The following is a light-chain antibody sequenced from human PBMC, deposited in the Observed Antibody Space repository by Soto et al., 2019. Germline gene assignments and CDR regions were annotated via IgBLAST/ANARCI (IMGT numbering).Light chain of an antibody. CDR2: AAS. Sequence: DIQMTQSPSSLSASVGDRVTITCRASQGIRSGLGWYQQKPGKAPKRLIDAASSLQSGVPSRFSGSGSGTEFTLTISSLQPEDFATYYCLQHNTYPLTLGGGTKVDIK. J-gene: IGKJ4*01. V-gene: IGKV1-17*01. CDR1: QGIRSG. CDR3: LQHNTYPLT.